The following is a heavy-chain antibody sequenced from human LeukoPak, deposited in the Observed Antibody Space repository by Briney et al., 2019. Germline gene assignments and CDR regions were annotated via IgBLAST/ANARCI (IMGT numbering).Heavy chain of an antibody. D-gene: IGHD2-2*01. CDR2: INPNSGGT. J-gene: IGHJ3*02. CDR3: ARDSEVVVVPAAHDAFDI. V-gene: IGHV1-2*02. CDR1: GYTFTGYY. Sequence: ASVKVSCKASGYTFTGYYMHWVRQSPGQGLEWMGWINPNSGGTNYAQKFQGRVTVTRDTSISTDYMELSRLRSDDTAVYYCARDSEVVVVPAAHDAFDIWGQGTMVTVSS.